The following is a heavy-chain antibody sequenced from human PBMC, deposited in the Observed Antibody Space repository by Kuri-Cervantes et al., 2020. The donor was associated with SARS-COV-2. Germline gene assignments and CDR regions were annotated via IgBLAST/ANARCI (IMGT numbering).Heavy chain of an antibody. Sequence: GESLKISCAASGFTFSRNSMNWVRQAPGKGLQWVSGISGSGGTTYYSDSVRGRFTISRDNSKEMLYLDMNVVRGDDAAVYFCAKGLYRKRYYYYMDVWGKGNMVTVSS. CDR1: GFTFSRNS. D-gene: IGHD2-2*01. CDR2: ISGSGGTT. V-gene: IGHV3-23*01. CDR3: AKGLYRKRYYYYMDV. J-gene: IGHJ6*03.